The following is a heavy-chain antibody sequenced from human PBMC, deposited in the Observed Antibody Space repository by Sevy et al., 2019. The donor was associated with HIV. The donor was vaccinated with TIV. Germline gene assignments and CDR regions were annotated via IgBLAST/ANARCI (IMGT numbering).Heavy chain of an antibody. D-gene: IGHD3-22*01. CDR3: ARHVSSPSNYYDSSGYYNSFAY. CDR1: GYSFTSYW. CDR2: IYPGDSDT. Sequence: GESLKISCKGSGYSFTSYWIGWVRQMSGKGLEWMGIIYPGDSDTRYSPSFQGQVTISADKSISTAYLQWNSLKASDTAMYYCARHVSSPSNYYDSSGYYNSFAYWGQGTLVTVSS. J-gene: IGHJ4*02. V-gene: IGHV5-51*01.